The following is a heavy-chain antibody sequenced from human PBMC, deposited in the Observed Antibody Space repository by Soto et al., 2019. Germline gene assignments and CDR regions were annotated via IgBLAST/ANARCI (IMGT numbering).Heavy chain of an antibody. J-gene: IGHJ5*02. V-gene: IGHV4-31*03. CDR2: IYYSGST. CDR1: GGSISSGGYY. CDR3: ARAGYCSSTSCYAGEYNWFDP. Sequence: KQSQTLSLTCTVSGGSISSGGYYWSWIRQHPGKGLEWIGYIYYSGSTYYNPSLKSRVTISVDTSKNQFSLKLSSVTAADTAVYYCARAGYCSSTSCYAGEYNWFDPWGQGTLVTVSS. D-gene: IGHD2-2*01.